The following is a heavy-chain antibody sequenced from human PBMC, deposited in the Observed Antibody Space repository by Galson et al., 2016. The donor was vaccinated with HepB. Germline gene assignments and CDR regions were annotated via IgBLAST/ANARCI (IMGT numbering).Heavy chain of an antibody. D-gene: IGHD1-1*01. V-gene: IGHV4-39*02. J-gene: IGHJ4*02. Sequence: SETLSLTCTASGGSVNSGRDYWGWIRQPPGKGLEWIGSIYYTGSTYHNPSLKSRITMSVDTSNNHFSLRLSSVTAADTAVYYFAKGFWNGFFDRFDLWGQGTLVTVSS. CDR2: IYYTGST. CDR1: GGSVNSGRDY. CDR3: AKGFWNGFFDRFDL.